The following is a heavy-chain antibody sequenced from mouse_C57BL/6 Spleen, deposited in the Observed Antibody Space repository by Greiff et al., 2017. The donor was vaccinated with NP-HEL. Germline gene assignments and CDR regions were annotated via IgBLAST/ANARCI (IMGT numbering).Heavy chain of an antibody. CDR2: IYPGDGDT. CDR3: ARALAGTIAY. J-gene: IGHJ3*01. Sequence: VQLQQSGPELVKPGASVKLSCKASGYAFSSSWMNWVKQRPGQGLEWIGWIYPGDGDTNYNGKFKGKATLTADKSSSTAYMQLSSLTSEDSAVYCCARALAGTIAYWGQGTLVTVSA. V-gene: IGHV1-82*01. D-gene: IGHD4-1*01. CDR1: GYAFSSSW.